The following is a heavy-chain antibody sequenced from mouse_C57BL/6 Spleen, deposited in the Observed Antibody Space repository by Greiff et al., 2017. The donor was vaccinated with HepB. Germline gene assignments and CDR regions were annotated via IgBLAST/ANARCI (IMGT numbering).Heavy chain of an antibody. CDR3: ARPYYYCSSYGY. V-gene: IGHV1-64*01. CDR2: IHPNSGST. Sequence: VQLQQPGAELVKPGASVKLSCKASGYTFTSYWMHWVKQRPGQGLEWIGMIHPNSGSTNYNEKFKSKATLTVDKSSSTAYMQLSSLTSEDSAVYYCARPYYYCSSYGYWGQGTTLTVSS. D-gene: IGHD1-1*01. CDR1: GYTFTSYW. J-gene: IGHJ2*01.